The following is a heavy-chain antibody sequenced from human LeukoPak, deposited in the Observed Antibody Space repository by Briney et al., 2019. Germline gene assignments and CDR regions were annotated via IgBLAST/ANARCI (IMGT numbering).Heavy chain of an antibody. V-gene: IGHV1-69*04. CDR2: IIPILGIA. D-gene: IGHD3-22*01. CDR1: GGTFSSYA. Sequence: SVKVSCKASGGTFSSYAISWVRQAPGQGLEWMGRIIPILGIANYAQKFQGRVTITADKSTSTAYMELSSLRSEDTAVYYCARRNYYDSTSPDAFDIWGQGTMVTVSS. J-gene: IGHJ3*02. CDR3: ARRNYYDSTSPDAFDI.